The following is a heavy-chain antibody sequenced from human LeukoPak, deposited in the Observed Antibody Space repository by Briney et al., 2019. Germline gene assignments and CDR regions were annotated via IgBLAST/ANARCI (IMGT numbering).Heavy chain of an antibody. J-gene: IGHJ4*02. CDR1: GFTFSTCW. Sequence: GGSLRLSCATSGFTFSTCWMTWVPQAPGKGLEWVANIKEDGSEKYYVDSVKGRFTISRDNAGNSLYLQMSSLRAEDTAVYYCARQLTIVTTFDYWGQGTLVAVSS. CDR3: ARQLTIVTTFDY. D-gene: IGHD4-17*01. CDR2: IKEDGSEK. V-gene: IGHV3-7*05.